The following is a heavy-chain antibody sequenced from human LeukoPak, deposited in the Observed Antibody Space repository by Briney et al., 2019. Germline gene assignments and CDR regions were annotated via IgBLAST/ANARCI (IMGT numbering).Heavy chain of an antibody. CDR3: ARVGSGWSIEY. J-gene: IGHJ4*02. Sequence: ASLKVSCKASGYTFSNYVISWVRQAPGQGLERMGWISAYNGNTNYAQKVQGRVTMTTDTSTSTVHMELRSLISDDTAMYYCARVGSGWSIEYWGQGTLVTVSS. D-gene: IGHD6-19*01. CDR2: ISAYNGNT. CDR1: GYTFSNYV. V-gene: IGHV1-18*01.